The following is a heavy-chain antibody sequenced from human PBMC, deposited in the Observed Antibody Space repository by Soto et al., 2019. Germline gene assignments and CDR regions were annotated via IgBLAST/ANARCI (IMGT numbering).Heavy chain of an antibody. CDR1: GFTFSSYA. CDR3: ARLPDYYDSSGYYPARDYYYYGMDV. V-gene: IGHV3-23*01. J-gene: IGHJ6*02. D-gene: IGHD3-22*01. CDR2: ISGSGGST. Sequence: TGGSLRLSCAASGFTFSSYAMSWVRQAPGKGLEWVSAISGSGGSTYYADSVKGRFTISRDNSKNTLYLQMNSLRAEDTAVYYCARLPDYYDSSGYYPARDYYYYGMDVWGQGTTVTVSS.